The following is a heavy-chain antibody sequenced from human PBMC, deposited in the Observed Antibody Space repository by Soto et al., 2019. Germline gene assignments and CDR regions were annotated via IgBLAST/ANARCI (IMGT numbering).Heavy chain of an antibody. CDR2: ISAYNGNT. CDR3: ARSVGSDYTWGTNLNWFDP. CDR1: GYTFTSYC. Sequence: QVQLVQSGAEVKKPGASVKVSCKASGYTFTSYCISWVRQAPGQGLEWMGWISAYNGNTNAAQKLQGRAITTTDTTTSTVYMELRSLIPDDTAVYYCARSVGSDYTWGTNLNWFDPWGQGTLVTVSS. D-gene: IGHD3-16*01. J-gene: IGHJ5*02. V-gene: IGHV1-18*01.